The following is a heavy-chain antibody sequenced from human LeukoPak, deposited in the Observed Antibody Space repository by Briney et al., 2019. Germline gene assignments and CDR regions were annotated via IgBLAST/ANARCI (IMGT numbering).Heavy chain of an antibody. Sequence: ASVKVSCKASGYTLTGYYMHWVRQAPGQGLEWMGWISAYNGNTNYAQKLQGRVTMTTDTSTSTAYMELRSLRSDDTAVYYCARDRDYSSSWYSRPNWFDPWGQGTLVTVSS. CDR3: ARDRDYSSSWYSRPNWFDP. CDR2: ISAYNGNT. D-gene: IGHD6-13*01. J-gene: IGHJ5*02. V-gene: IGHV1-18*04. CDR1: GYTLTGYY.